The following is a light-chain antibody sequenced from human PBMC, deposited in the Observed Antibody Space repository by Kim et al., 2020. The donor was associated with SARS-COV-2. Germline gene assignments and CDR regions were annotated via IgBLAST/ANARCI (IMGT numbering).Light chain of an antibody. CDR2: SNN. CDR3: AVWDDSLKQGV. V-gene: IGLV1-44*01. Sequence: QSVLTPPPSASGTPGQRVTISCSGSSSHIGSNNVVWYQQLPGAAPNLLIYSNNQRPSGIPYRFSCSRSGTSASLAISGLQSGDEADYYCAVWDDSLKQGVFGGGTQLTVL. CDR1: SSHIGSNN. J-gene: IGLJ3*02.